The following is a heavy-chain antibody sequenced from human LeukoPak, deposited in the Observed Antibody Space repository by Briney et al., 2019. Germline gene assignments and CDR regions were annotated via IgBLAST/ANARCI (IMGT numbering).Heavy chain of an antibody. J-gene: IGHJ4*02. CDR3: ARGGGSSWFL. CDR2: ISGSSTTI. CDR1: GFTFSDYY. V-gene: IGHV3-11*01. Sequence: GGSLRLSCAASGFTFSDYYMSWIRQAPGKGPEWVSYISGSSTTIYYADFVKGRFTISRDNAKNSLFLQMNSLRAEDTAVYYCARGGGSSWFLWGQGTLVTVSS. D-gene: IGHD6-13*01.